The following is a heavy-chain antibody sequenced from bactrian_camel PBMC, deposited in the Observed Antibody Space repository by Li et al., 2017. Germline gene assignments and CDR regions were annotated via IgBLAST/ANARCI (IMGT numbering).Heavy chain of an antibody. CDR2: IDDDGFT. CDR1: EYFRRSAY. V-gene: IGHV3S10*01. D-gene: IGHD5*01. J-gene: IGHJ4*01. CDR3: AARSPCRLGVGFVPHEYNS. Sequence: VQLVESGGGSVQDGGSLTLSCTASEYFRRSAYMGWFRQAPGKEGIAVIDDDGFTTYAESVKDRFTVSRDKDKNTLYLQMNSLNPEDTAMYYCAARSPCRLGVGFVPHEYNSWGKGTQVTVS.